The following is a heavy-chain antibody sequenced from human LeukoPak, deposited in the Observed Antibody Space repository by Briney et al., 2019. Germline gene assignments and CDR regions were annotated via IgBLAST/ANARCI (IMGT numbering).Heavy chain of an antibody. D-gene: IGHD3-9*01. V-gene: IGHV3-23*01. CDR1: GFTFSSYA. J-gene: IGHJ4*02. Sequence: GGSLRLSCAASGFTFSSYAMSWVRQAPGKGLEWVSAVSGRDTSTYYTDSVKGRFTISRDNSKNTLYLQMNSLSAEDTAIYYCAKWGDYDVLTGYYDSDYWGQGTLVTVSS. CDR2: VSGRDTST. CDR3: AKWGDYDVLTGYYDSDY.